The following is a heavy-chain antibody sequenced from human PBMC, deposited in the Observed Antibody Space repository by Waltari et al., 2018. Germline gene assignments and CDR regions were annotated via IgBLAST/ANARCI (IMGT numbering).Heavy chain of an antibody. CDR1: GSTFTSYG. Sequence: QVQLVQSGAEVKKPGASVKVSCNASGSTFTSYGISWVRQAPGQGLEWMGWINPYNGNTKYIERLQGRVTLTTDTSTNTAYMELRSLRSDDTAMYYCARDPFAPFYWGQGTLVTVSS. V-gene: IGHV1-18*01. CDR2: INPYNGNT. D-gene: IGHD3-10*01. CDR3: ARDPFAPFY. J-gene: IGHJ4*02.